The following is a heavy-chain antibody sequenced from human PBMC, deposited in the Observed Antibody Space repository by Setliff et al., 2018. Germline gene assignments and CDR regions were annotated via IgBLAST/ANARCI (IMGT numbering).Heavy chain of an antibody. D-gene: IGHD3-3*01. CDR3: ARDKPEGYNFWSGYLGGGLMDV. CDR1: GGSFSGYY. CDR2: IYYSGST. J-gene: IGHJ6*02. Sequence: LSLTCAVYGGSFSGYYWSWIRQPPGKGLEWIGSIYYSGSTYYNPSLKSRVTISVDTSKNQFSLKLSSVTAADTAVYYCARDKPEGYNFWSGYLGGGLMDVWGQGTTVTVSS. V-gene: IGHV4-34*01.